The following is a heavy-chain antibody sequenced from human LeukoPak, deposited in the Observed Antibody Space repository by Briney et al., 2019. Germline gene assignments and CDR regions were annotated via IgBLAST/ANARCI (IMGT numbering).Heavy chain of an antibody. Sequence: PGGSLRLSCAASGFTFSSYSMNWVRQAPGKGLEWVSAISGSGGSTYYADSVKGRFTISRDNSKNTLYLQMNSLRAEDTAVYYCAKGTSDKEYYFDYWGQGTLVTVSS. D-gene: IGHD1-26*01. CDR3: AKGTSDKEYYFDY. CDR1: GFTFSSYS. J-gene: IGHJ4*02. V-gene: IGHV3-23*01. CDR2: ISGSGGST.